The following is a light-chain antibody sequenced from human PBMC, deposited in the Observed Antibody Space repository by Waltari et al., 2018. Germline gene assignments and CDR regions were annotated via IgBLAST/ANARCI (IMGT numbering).Light chain of an antibody. CDR1: QSVSNY. CDR3: QQSYSVPLT. V-gene: IGKV1-39*01. Sequence: DILMTQSPSSLSASVGDRVTITCRASQSVSNYLNWYQQKPGKAPKLLIYAASSLQSGVPSRFSGSGSWTDFTLTISSLQPEDFATYYCQQSYSVPLTFGGGTKVEIK. J-gene: IGKJ4*01. CDR2: AAS.